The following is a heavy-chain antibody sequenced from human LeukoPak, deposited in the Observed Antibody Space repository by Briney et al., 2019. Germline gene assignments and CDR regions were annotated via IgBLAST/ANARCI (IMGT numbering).Heavy chain of an antibody. D-gene: IGHD3-10*02. Sequence: GGSLRLSCAASGFTFSSYSMNWVRQAPGKVLEWVSSISSSSSYIYNADSVKGRFTISRDSAQNSLYLQMNSLRAEDTAVYYCAELGITMIGGVWGKGTTVTISS. CDR1: GFTFSSYS. CDR2: ISSSSSYI. CDR3: AELGITMIGGV. V-gene: IGHV3-21*01. J-gene: IGHJ6*04.